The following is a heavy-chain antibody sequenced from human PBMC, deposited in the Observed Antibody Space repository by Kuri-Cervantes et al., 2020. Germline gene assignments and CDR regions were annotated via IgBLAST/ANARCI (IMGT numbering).Heavy chain of an antibody. CDR1: DGSFSGFY. Sequence: SETLSLTCAVYDGSFSGFYWSWIRQPPGGGLEWIGEINHSGSINYNPSLKSRVTISVDTSKNQFSLKLSSVTAADTAVYYCARGRGAAAGTYYYMDVWGRGTTVTVSS. V-gene: IGHV4-34*01. D-gene: IGHD6-13*01. CDR3: ARGRGAAAGTYYYMDV. J-gene: IGHJ6*03. CDR2: INHSGSI.